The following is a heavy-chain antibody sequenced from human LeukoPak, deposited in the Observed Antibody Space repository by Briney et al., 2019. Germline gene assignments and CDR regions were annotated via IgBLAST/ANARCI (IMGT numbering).Heavy chain of an antibody. Sequence: SETLSLNCAVSGGSISSGGYSWSWLRQPPGKGLEWIGYIYHSGSTYYNPSLKSRVTMSLDRSKNQFSLKLSSVTAADTAVYYCARDNYGDYSHAFDIWGQGTMVTVSS. J-gene: IGHJ3*02. CDR2: IYHSGST. CDR3: ARDNYGDYSHAFDI. V-gene: IGHV4-30-2*01. D-gene: IGHD4-17*01. CDR1: GGSISSGGYS.